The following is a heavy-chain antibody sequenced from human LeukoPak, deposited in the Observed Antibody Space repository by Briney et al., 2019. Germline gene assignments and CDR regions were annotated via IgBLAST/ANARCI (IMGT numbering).Heavy chain of an antibody. CDR1: RFTFNSYG. CDR3: ATYSSLNRREFQF. J-gene: IGHJ1*01. D-gene: IGHD3-22*01. Sequence: GGSLRLSCAASRFTFNSYGMNWFRQVPGKGLEWISYINSVGGTTFYADSVKGRFTITRDNANNTLYLQMNSLRAEDAAIYYCATYSSLNRREFQFWGQGTLLTVSS. V-gene: IGHV3-48*03. CDR2: INSVGGTT.